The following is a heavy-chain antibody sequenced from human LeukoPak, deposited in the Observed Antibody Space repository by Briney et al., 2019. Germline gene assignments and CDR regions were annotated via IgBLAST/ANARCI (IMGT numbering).Heavy chain of an antibody. CDR2: INPNSGGT. J-gene: IGHJ4*02. CDR3: ARDLIQLELYYFDY. CDR1: GYTFTGYY. D-gene: IGHD1-1*01. V-gene: IGHV1-2*02. Sequence: ASVKVSCKASGYTFTGYYMHWVRQAPGQGLEWMGWINPNSGGTNYAQKFQGRVTMTRDTSISTAYMELSRLRSDDTAVYYCARDLIQLELYYFDYWGPGTLVTVSS.